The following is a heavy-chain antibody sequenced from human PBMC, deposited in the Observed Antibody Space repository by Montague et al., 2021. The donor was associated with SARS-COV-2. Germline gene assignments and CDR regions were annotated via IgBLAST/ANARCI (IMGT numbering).Heavy chain of an antibody. CDR3: AGGWAFDP. Sequence: SETLSLTCTVSGGSTASHCWDWIRQSPGKRSEWIGYVYYYGDTKYNPSLQRRVTISIDTVENQFSLRLNSVTAADTAVYFCAGGWAFDPWGQGRLVTVSS. CDR2: VYYYGDT. V-gene: IGHV4-59*08. D-gene: IGHD6-19*01. J-gene: IGHJ3*01. CDR1: GGSTASHC.